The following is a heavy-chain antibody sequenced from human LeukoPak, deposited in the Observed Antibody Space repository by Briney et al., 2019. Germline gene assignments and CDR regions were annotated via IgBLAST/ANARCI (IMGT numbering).Heavy chain of an antibody. CDR1: GGSISSYY. D-gene: IGHD6-19*01. CDR2: IYYSGST. J-gene: IGHJ3*02. CDR3: ARDRGYSSGWYSGAFDI. V-gene: IGHV4-59*01. Sequence: PSETLSLTCTVSGGSISSYYWSWIRQPPGKGLEWIGYIYYSGSTNYNPSLKSRVTISVDTSKNQFSLKLSSVTAADTAVYYCARDRGYSSGWYSGAFDIWGQGTMVTVSS.